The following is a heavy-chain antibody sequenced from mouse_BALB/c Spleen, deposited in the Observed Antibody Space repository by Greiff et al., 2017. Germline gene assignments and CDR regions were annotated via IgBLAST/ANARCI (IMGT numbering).Heavy chain of an antibody. D-gene: IGHD1-1*01. V-gene: IGHV3-2*02. CDR2: ISYSGST. CDR1: GYSITSDYA. J-gene: IGHJ1*01. CDR3: ARWVYYGSSPHWYFDV. Sequence: VQLQQSGPGLVKPSQSLSLTCTVTGYSITSDYAWNWIRQFPGNKLEWMGYISYSGSTSYNPSLKSRISITRDTSKNQFFLQLNSVTTEDTATYYCARWVYYGSSPHWYFDVWGAGTTVTVSS.